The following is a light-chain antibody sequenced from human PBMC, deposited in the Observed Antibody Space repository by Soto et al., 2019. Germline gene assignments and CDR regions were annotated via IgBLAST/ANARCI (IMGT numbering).Light chain of an antibody. CDR2: DVS. Sequence: QSALTQPRSVSGSPGQSVTISCTGTSSDVGNYNYVSWYQQMPGKAPKLIIYDVSKRPPGVPDRFSGSKSGNTASLTISGLQAEDETDYYCCSYAGSFTSYVFGTGTKVTVL. V-gene: IGLV2-11*01. J-gene: IGLJ1*01. CDR1: SSDVGNYNY. CDR3: CSYAGSFTSYV.